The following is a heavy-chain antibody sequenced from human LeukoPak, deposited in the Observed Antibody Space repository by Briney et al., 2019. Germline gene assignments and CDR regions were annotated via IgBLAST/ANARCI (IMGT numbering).Heavy chain of an antibody. CDR2: IYYSGST. D-gene: IGHD3-22*01. J-gene: IGHJ4*02. Sequence: KASETLSLTCAVSGGSISSGGYYWSWIRQPPGKGLEWIGYIYYSGSTNYNPSLKSRVTISVDTSKNQFSLKLSSVTAADTAVYYCARQPTYQNDSSGYYNYFDYWGQGTLVTVSS. CDR1: GGSISSGGYY. V-gene: IGHV4-61*08. CDR3: ARQPTYQNDSSGYYNYFDY.